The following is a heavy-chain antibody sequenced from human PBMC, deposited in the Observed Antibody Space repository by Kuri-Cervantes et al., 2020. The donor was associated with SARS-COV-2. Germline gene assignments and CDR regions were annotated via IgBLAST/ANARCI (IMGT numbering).Heavy chain of an antibody. V-gene: IGHV3-64*04. CDR1: GFTFSTHA. D-gene: IGHD1-7*01. CDR2: LDGNGHMI. CDR3: ARGFELLQYFDL. J-gene: IGHJ2*01. Sequence: GESLKISCSASGFTFSTHAMHWVRQALGKGLEYVSGLDGNGHMIYYADSVKGRFTISRDNSKNTLYLQMNSLRTEDTAVYNCARGFELLQYFDLWGRGTLVTVSS.